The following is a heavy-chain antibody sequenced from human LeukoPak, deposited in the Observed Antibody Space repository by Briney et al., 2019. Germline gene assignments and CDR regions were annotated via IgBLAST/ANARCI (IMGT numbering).Heavy chain of an antibody. J-gene: IGHJ3*02. CDR2: IYTSGST. CDR1: GGSLSSYY. CDR3: ARTTYGSPRAFDI. Sequence: SETLSLTCTVSGGSLSSYYWSWSRQPAGKGLEWIGRIYTSGSTNYNPSLKSRVAMSLVTSRNQFSLKLSSVTAADTAVYYCARTTYGSPRAFDIWGQGTMVTVSS. V-gene: IGHV4-4*07. D-gene: IGHD1-26*01.